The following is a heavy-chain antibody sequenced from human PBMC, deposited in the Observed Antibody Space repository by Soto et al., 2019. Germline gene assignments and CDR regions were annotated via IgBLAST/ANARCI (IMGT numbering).Heavy chain of an antibody. CDR1: GGSFSGYY. Sequence: PSETLSLTCAVYGGSFSGYYWSWIRQPPGKGLEWIGEINHSGSTNYNPSLKSRVTISVDTSKNQFSLKLSSVTAADTAVYYCARGRTATPTYYFDYWGQGTLVTVSS. V-gene: IGHV4-34*01. J-gene: IGHJ4*02. CDR3: ARGRTATPTYYFDY. CDR2: INHSGST. D-gene: IGHD1-1*01.